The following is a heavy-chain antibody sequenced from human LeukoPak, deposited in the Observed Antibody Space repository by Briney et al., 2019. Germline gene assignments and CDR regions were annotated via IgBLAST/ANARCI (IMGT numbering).Heavy chain of an antibody. Sequence: ASVKVSCKASGYTFTGYYLHWVRQAPGQGLEWMGWINPNSGVTSSAQRFQGRVTMTRDTSISTAYMELSRLRSDDTAVYYCARTFYDTLDSDAFDFWGQGTMVIVSS. V-gene: IGHV1-2*02. CDR2: INPNSGVT. CDR1: GYTFTGYY. J-gene: IGHJ3*01. D-gene: IGHD2/OR15-2a*01. CDR3: ARTFYDTLDSDAFDF.